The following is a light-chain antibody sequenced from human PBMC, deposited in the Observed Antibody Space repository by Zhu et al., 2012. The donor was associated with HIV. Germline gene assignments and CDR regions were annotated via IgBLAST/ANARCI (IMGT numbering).Light chain of an antibody. CDR2: KAS. Sequence: DIQMTQSPSTLSASVGDRVTITCRASQSISSWLAWYQQKPGKAPKLLIYKASSLESGVPSRFSGSESGTEFTLTISGLQPDDFATYYCQQYNIYPWTFGQETKVEIK. V-gene: IGKV1-5*03. J-gene: IGKJ1*01. CDR1: QSISSW. CDR3: QQYNIYPWT.